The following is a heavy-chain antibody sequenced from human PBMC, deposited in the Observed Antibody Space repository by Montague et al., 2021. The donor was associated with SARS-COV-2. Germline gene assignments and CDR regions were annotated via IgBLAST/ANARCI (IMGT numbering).Heavy chain of an antibody. CDR2: IYYTGST. CDR3: ARQAAGSYFYYGVDV. V-gene: IGHV4-59*12. J-gene: IGHJ6*02. Sequence: SETLSLTCTVSGDSISTYYWNWIRQPPGKGLEWLGSIYYTGSTNYNPSLESRVTISLDTSKNQFFLKVTSVTAADTAVYYCARQAAGSYFYYGVDVWGQGTTVTVSS. CDR1: GDSISTYY. D-gene: IGHD6-13*01.